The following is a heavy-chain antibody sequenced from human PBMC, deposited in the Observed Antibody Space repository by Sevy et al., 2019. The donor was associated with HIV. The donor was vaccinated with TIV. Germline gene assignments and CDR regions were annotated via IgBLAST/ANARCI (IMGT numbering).Heavy chain of an antibody. CDR2: IYYSGST. D-gene: IGHD4-17*01. V-gene: IGHV4-59*01. J-gene: IGHJ6*02. CDR3: ARDLRLNYYYYGMDV. Sequence: SETLSLTCTVSGGSISSYYWSWIRQPPGKGLEWIGYIYYSGSTNYNPSLKSRVTISVDTSKNQFSLKLGSVTAADTAVYYCARDLRLNYYYYGMDVWGQGTTVTVSS. CDR1: GGSISSYY.